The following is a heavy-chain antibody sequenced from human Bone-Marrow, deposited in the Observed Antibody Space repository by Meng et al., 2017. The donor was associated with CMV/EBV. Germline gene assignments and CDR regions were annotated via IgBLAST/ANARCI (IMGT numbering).Heavy chain of an antibody. V-gene: IGHV1-18*01. J-gene: IGHJ5*02. CDR2: ISAYNGNT. Sequence: ASVKVSCKASGYTFTSYGISWVRQAPGQGLEWMGWISAYNGNTNYAQKLRGRVTMTTDTSTSTAYMELRSLRSDDTAVYYCARLGYCSGGSCYDWFDPWGQGTLVTVSS. D-gene: IGHD2-15*01. CDR3: ARLGYCSGGSCYDWFDP. CDR1: GYTFTSYG.